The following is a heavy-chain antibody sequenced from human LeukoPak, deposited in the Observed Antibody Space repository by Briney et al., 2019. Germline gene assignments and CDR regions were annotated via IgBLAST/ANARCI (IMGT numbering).Heavy chain of an antibody. CDR1: GFTFSNAW. D-gene: IGHD3-10*01. CDR2: ISSSSSTI. J-gene: IGHJ5*02. V-gene: IGHV3-48*04. Sequence: GGSLRLSCAASGFTFSNAWMSWVRQAPGKGLEWVSYISSSSSTIYYADSVKGRFTISRDNAKNSLYLQMNSLRAEDTAVYYCARVGITMVRGVIRYNWFDPWGQGTLVTVSS. CDR3: ARVGITMVRGVIRYNWFDP.